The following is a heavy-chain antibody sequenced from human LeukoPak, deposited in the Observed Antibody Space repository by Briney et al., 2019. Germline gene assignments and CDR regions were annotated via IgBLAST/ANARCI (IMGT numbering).Heavy chain of an antibody. CDR1: GGSFSGDY. Sequence: PSETLSLTCAIYGGSFSGDYWSWIRQPPGKGLEWIGEINHSGSTNYNPSLKSRVTISVDTSKNQFSLKLSSVTAADTAVYYCARRSISAAAGTDYWGQGTLVTVSS. CDR2: INHSGST. V-gene: IGHV4-34*01. D-gene: IGHD6-13*01. CDR3: ARRSISAAAGTDY. J-gene: IGHJ4*02.